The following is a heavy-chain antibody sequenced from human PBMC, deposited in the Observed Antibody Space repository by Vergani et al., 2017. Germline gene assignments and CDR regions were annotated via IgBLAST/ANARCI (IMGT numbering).Heavy chain of an antibody. V-gene: IGHV5-10-1*03. Sequence: EVQLVPSGAEVKKPGESLRISCKGSGYSFPSYWITWVRQMPGKGLEWMGKIDPSDSYTNYSPSFQGHVAISADKSISTAYLQWSSLKASDTAMYYCARGGNPGSGWSIDYGGQGTLVTVSS. CDR2: IDPSDSYT. D-gene: IGHD6-19*01. CDR3: ARGGNPGSGWSIDY. J-gene: IGHJ4*02. CDR1: GYSFPSYW.